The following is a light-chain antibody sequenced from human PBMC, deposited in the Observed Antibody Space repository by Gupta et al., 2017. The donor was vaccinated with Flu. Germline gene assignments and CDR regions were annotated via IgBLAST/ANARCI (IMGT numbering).Light chain of an antibody. CDR2: TNN. CDR1: SSNIGRSN. J-gene: IGLJ2*01. CDR3: AEWDDSLNGVV. V-gene: IGLV1-44*01. Sequence: QSVVTQPPSASGTPGQRVTISCSGSSSNIGRSNVTWYQQLPGTAPKLLIYTNNQLPSGVPERFSGSKSGTSAYLAISGLQSEDEADYYCAEWDDSLNGVVFGGGTKLTVL.